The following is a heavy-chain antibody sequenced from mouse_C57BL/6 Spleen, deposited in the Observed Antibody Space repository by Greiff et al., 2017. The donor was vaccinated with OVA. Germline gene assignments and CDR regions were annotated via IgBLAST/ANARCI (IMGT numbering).Heavy chain of an antibody. J-gene: IGHJ2*01. D-gene: IGHD2-4*01. CDR2: IRNKANGYTT. V-gene: IGHV7-3*01. CDR1: GFTFTDYY. Sequence: DVKLVESGGGLVQPGGSLSLSCAASGFTFTDYYMSWVRQPPGKALEWLGFIRNKANGYTTEYSASVKGRFTISRDNSQSILYLQMNALRAEDSATYYCARYIYDYYFFDYWGQGTTLTVSS. CDR3: ARYIYDYYFFDY.